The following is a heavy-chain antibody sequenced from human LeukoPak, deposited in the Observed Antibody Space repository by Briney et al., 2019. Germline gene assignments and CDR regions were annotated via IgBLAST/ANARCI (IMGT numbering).Heavy chain of an antibody. CDR3: AKDLQGSSGYGWYFDL. V-gene: IGHV3-23*01. CDR2: ISGSGGST. J-gene: IGHJ2*01. Sequence: GGSLRLSCAASGFTFSIYAMSWVRQAPGKGLEWVSAISGSGGSTYYADSVKGRFTISRDNSKNTLYLQMNSLRAEDTAVYYCAKDLQGSSGYGWYFDLWGRGTLVTVSS. D-gene: IGHD3-22*01. CDR1: GFTFSIYA.